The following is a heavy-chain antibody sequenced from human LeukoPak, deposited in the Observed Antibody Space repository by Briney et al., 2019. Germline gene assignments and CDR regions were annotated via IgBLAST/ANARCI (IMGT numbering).Heavy chain of an antibody. D-gene: IGHD3-22*01. V-gene: IGHV3-21*01. CDR1: GFTFSSYG. CDR3: ARDRFQSDSSGYYYNDAFDI. CDR2: ISHTGSRI. J-gene: IGHJ3*02. Sequence: PGGSLRLSCAASGFTFSSYGMHWVRQAPGKGLEWVSSISHTGSRIYYADSVKGRFTISRDNAKNSLYLQLNSLRAEDTAVYYCARDRFQSDSSGYYYNDAFDIWGQGTVVTVSS.